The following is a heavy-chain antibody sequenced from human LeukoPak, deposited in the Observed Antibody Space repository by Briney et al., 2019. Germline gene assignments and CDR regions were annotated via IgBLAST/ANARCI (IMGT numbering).Heavy chain of an antibody. V-gene: IGHV4-31*03. CDR2: IYYSGST. Sequence: SETLSLTCTVSGGSISSGGHYWSWIRQHPGKGLEWIGYIYYSGSTYYNPSLKSRVTISVDTSKNQFSLKLSSVTAADTAVYYCARDSGAWVARPENYGMDVWGQGTTVTVSS. CDR3: ARDSGAWVARPENYGMDV. J-gene: IGHJ6*02. CDR1: GGSISSGGHY. D-gene: IGHD6-6*01.